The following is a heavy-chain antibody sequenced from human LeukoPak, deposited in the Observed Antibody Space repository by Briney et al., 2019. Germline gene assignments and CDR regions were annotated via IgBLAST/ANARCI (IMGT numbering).Heavy chain of an antibody. J-gene: IGHJ4*02. CDR3: ARDLGYSSGWYVDYFDY. CDR2: ISSSGSYI. Sequence: GGSLRLSCAASGFTFSSYSMNWVRQAPGKGLEWVSSISSSGSYIYYSDSVKGRFTISRDNAKNSLYLQMNSLRAEDTAVYYCARDLGYSSGWYVDYFDYWGQGTLVTVSS. D-gene: IGHD6-19*01. V-gene: IGHV3-21*01. CDR1: GFTFSSYS.